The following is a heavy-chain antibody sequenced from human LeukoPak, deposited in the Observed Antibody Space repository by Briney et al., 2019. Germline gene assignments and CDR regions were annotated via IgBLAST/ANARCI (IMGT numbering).Heavy chain of an antibody. D-gene: IGHD6-19*01. J-gene: IGHJ4*02. Sequence: GGSLRLSCAASGFTFSKYWMLWVRQAPGKGLESVSRINTDGTVTTYADSVKGRFTISRDNSKNTLYLQMNSLRAEDTAVYYCARGLYSSGWPRGFDYWGQGTLVTVSS. V-gene: IGHV3-74*01. CDR2: INTDGTVT. CDR3: ARGLYSSGWPRGFDY. CDR1: GFTFSKYW.